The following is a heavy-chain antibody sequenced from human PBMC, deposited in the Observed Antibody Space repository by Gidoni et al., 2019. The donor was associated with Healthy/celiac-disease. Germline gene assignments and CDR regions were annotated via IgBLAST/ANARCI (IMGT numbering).Heavy chain of an antibody. CDR3: ARRVVTPAPFDP. Sequence: QVQLQQWGAGLLKPSETLSLTCAVYGGSFSGYYWSWIRQPPGKGLEWIGEINHSGSTNYNPSLKSRVTISVDTSKNQFSLKLSSVTAADTAVYYCARRVVTPAPFDPWGQGTLVTVSS. V-gene: IGHV4-34*01. CDR1: GGSFSGYY. J-gene: IGHJ5*02. D-gene: IGHD2-21*02. CDR2: INHSGST.